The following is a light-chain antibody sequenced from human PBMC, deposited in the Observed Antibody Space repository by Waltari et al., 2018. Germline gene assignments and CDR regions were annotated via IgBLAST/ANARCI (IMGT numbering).Light chain of an antibody. CDR2: GAS. CDR3: QQYDASSVT. V-gene: IGKV3-20*01. Sequence: LLTHSPRPLSLSPGERATLSCRASQTITGSWLTWFQQKPGQPPRLLIYGASTRVTGIPDRFSGSGSGTDFTINISRLEPEDFAVYYCQQYDASSVTFGGGTKVEIK. CDR1: QTITGSW. J-gene: IGKJ4*01.